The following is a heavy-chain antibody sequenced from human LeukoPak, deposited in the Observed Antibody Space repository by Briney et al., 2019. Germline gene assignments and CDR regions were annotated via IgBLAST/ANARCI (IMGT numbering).Heavy chain of an antibody. CDR3: ARVPPAYCGGDCRVEALDI. V-gene: IGHV4-59*08. CDR1: GGSISSYY. J-gene: IGHJ3*02. D-gene: IGHD2-21*02. CDR2: IYYSGST. Sequence: PSETLSLTCTVSGGSISSYYWSWIRQPPGKGLEWIGYIYYSGSTNYNPSLKSRVTISVDTSKNQFSLKLSSVTAADTAVYYCARVPPAYCGGDCRVEALDIWGQGTMVTVSS.